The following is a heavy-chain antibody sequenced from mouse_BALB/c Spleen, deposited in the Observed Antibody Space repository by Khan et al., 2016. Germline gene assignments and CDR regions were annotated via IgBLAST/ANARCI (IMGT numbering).Heavy chain of an antibody. J-gene: IGHJ3*01. Sequence: EVKLLESGGGLVQPGGSLKLSCAASGFDFSRYWMSWVRQAPGKGLEWIGEINPDSSTINNTPFLKVKFIISRDNAKNTLYLQMSKVRSEDTALYYCARAGYYGYLAYWGQGTLVTVSA. CDR3: ARAGYYGYLAY. CDR1: GFDFSRYW. D-gene: IGHD1-1*01. V-gene: IGHV4-1*02. CDR2: INPDSSTI.